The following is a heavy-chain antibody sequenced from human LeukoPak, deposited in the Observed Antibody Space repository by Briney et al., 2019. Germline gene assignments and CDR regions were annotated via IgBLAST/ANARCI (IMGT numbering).Heavy chain of an antibody. CDR1: GGSISSGGYY. CDR3: ARAPLLTGYPRDAFDI. V-gene: IGHV4-31*03. Sequence: SQTLSLTCTVSGGSISSGGYYWRWIRQHPGKGLEWIGYIYYSGSTYYNPSLKSRVTISVDTSKNQFSLKLSSVTAADTAVYYCARAPLLTGYPRDAFDIWGQGTMVTVSS. CDR2: IYYSGST. D-gene: IGHD3-9*01. J-gene: IGHJ3*02.